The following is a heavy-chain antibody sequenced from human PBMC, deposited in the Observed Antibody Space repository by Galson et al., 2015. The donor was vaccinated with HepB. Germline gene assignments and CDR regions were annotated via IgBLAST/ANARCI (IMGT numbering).Heavy chain of an antibody. CDR1: GFTFNNYG. Sequence: SLRLSCAASGFTFNNYGIHWVRQAPGKGLEWVAVISYAGTSKYYADSVEGRFTISRDNSKNTLYLQMNSLRPEDTAIYYCAEGGYYDFWSAYDSWGQGALVTVSS. V-gene: IGHV3-30*18. CDR2: ISYAGTSK. D-gene: IGHD3-3*01. J-gene: IGHJ4*02. CDR3: AEGGYYDFWSAYDS.